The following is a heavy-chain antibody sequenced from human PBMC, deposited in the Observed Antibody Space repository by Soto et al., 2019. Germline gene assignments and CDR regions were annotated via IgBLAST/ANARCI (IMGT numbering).Heavy chain of an antibody. CDR3: AADLSSGWNFDY. V-gene: IGHV1-58*02. D-gene: IGHD6-19*01. Sequence: QMQLVQSGPEVKKPGTSVKVSCKASGFTVTSSAMQWGRQARGQRLEWIGWIVVGSGNTNYAQKFQERVTITRDMSTSTAYMELSSLRSEDTAVYYCAADLSSGWNFDYWGQGTLVTVSS. J-gene: IGHJ4*02. CDR1: GFTVTSSA. CDR2: IVVGSGNT.